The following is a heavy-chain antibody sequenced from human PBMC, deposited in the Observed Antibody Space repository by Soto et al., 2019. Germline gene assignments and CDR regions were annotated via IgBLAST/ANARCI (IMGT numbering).Heavy chain of an antibody. CDR1: GYTFTSYG. V-gene: IGHV1-18*01. D-gene: IGHD3-10*01. J-gene: IGHJ6*02. Sequence: ASVKVSCKASGYTFTSYGISWVRQAPGQGLEWMGWISAYNGNTNYAQKLQGRVTMTTDTSTSTAYMELRSLRSDDTAVYYCARDMRYYGSGSYYSGEYYYYGMDVWGQGTTVTVSS. CDR3: ARDMRYYGSGSYYSGEYYYYGMDV. CDR2: ISAYNGNT.